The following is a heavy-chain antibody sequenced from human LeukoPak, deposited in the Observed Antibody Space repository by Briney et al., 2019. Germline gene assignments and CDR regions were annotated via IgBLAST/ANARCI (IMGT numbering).Heavy chain of an antibody. CDR3: ARCAMIVRD. CDR2: IYYSGST. D-gene: IGHD3-22*01. Sequence: SETLSLTCTVSGGSISSSSYYWGWIRQPPGKGLEWIGSIYYSGSTYYNPSLKSRVTISVDTSKNQFSLKLSSVTAADTAVYYCARCAMIVRDWGQGTLVTVSS. J-gene: IGHJ4*02. CDR1: GGSISSSSYY. V-gene: IGHV4-39*01.